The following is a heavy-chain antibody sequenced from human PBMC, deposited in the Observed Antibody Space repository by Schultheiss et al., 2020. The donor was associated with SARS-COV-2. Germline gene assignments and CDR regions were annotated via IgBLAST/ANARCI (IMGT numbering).Heavy chain of an antibody. CDR3: AREGPRRGYSGPNWFDP. CDR2: IYYSGST. V-gene: IGHV4-61*01. CDR1: GGSVSSGSYY. J-gene: IGHJ5*02. D-gene: IGHD5-12*01. Sequence: SETLSLTCTVSGGSVSSGSYYWSWIRQPPGKGLEWIGYIYYSGSTNYNPSLKSRVTISVNTSKNQFSLKLSSVTAADTAVYYCAREGPRRGYSGPNWFDPWGPGTLVTVSS.